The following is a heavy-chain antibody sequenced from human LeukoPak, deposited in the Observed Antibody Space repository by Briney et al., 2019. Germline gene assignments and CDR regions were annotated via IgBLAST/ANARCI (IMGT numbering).Heavy chain of an antibody. CDR2: IKQDGSVK. Sequence: GGSLRLSCADSGFTLSTYWISWVRQAPGKGLEWVANIKQDGSVKYYVDSVKGRFTLSRDSVKNSLDLQMNSLRVEDTAVYYCAKEASGRSYDYWGQGTLVTVSS. CDR1: GFTLSTYW. J-gene: IGHJ4*02. D-gene: IGHD3-10*01. CDR3: AKEASGRSYDY. V-gene: IGHV3-7*04.